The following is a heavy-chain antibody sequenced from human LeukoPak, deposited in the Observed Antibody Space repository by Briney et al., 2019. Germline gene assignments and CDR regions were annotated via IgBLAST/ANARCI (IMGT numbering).Heavy chain of an antibody. CDR3: ARDHTGYEYGSLTYHYQYMDV. V-gene: IGHV3-7*01. J-gene: IGHJ6*03. CDR1: GFNFNTYW. CDR2: IKPDGGEK. Sequence: PGGSLRLSCAASGFNFNTYWMSWVRQAPGKGLEWVANIKPDGGEKYYADSVKGRFTISRDNAKNSMYLQMNSLRADDTAVYYCARDHTGYEYGSLTYHYQYMDVWGKGTTVTVSS. D-gene: IGHD5-12*01.